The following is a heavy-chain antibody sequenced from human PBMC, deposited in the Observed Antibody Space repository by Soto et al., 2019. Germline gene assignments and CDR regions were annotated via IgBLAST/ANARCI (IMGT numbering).Heavy chain of an antibody. J-gene: IGHJ4*02. Sequence: PGGSLRLSCAVSGFTFDDYEMHWVRQGPGKGLEWVSSISWNSGKIGYADSVKGRFTISRDNAKNSLYLQMNSLRGEDTAVYYCARATYSSSYYFDSWGQGTLVTVSS. CDR2: ISWNSGKI. D-gene: IGHD6-6*01. V-gene: IGHV3-9*01. CDR3: ARATYSSSYYFDS. CDR1: GFTFDDYE.